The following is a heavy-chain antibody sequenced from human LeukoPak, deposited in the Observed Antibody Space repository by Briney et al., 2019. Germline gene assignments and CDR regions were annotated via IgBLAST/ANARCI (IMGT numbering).Heavy chain of an antibody. V-gene: IGHV3-7*01. CDR2: IKQDGSEK. J-gene: IGHJ4*02. CDR3: ARGGWELQAPHNY. D-gene: IGHD1-26*01. CDR1: GFTFSSYE. Sequence: GGSLRLSCAASGFTFSSYEMNWVRQAPGKGLEWVANIKQDGSEKYYVDSVKGRFTISRDNAKNSLYLQMNSLRAEDTAVYYCARGGWELQAPHNYWGQGTLVTVSS.